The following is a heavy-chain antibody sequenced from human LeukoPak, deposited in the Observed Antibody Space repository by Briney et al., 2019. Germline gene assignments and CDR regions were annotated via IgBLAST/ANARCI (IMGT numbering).Heavy chain of an antibody. CDR3: ASRPAVAGKGDFDY. V-gene: IGHV1-69*04. CDR1: GGTFSSYA. J-gene: IGHJ4*02. CDR2: IIPILGIA. D-gene: IGHD6-19*01. Sequence: GGSLRLSCAASGGTFSSYAISWVRQAPGQGLEWMGRIIPILGIANYAQKFQGRVTITTDESTSTAYMELSSLRSEDTAVYYCASRPAVAGKGDFDYWGQGTLVTVSS.